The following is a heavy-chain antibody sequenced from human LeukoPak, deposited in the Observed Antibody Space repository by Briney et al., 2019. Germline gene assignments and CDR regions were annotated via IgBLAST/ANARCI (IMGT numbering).Heavy chain of an antibody. Sequence: SETLSLTCSVSGGSISSYFWSWIRQPPGKGLEWIGYIYNSGSTNYKTKYNPSVQSRLIISADTSKNQFSLKLSSVTAADTAVYYCARGLQIAAAGRPFDPWGQGTLVTVSS. CDR1: GGSISSYF. CDR2: IYNSGST. V-gene: IGHV4-59*12. D-gene: IGHD6-13*01. CDR3: ARGLQIAAAGRPFDP. J-gene: IGHJ5*02.